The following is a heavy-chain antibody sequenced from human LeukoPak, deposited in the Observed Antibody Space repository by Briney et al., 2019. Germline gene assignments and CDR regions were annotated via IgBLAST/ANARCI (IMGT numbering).Heavy chain of an antibody. J-gene: IGHJ4*02. D-gene: IGHD2-21*02. CDR2: IRHSGVDS. Sequence: GGSLRLSCAASRFSFSDYTMSWVRQLPGKGLEWVSGIRHSGVDSSYADSAKGRFTISRDNSKNMLYLQMNSLRDDDTGVYYCASSLAYCGGDCGDYWGQGTLVTVSS. CDR1: RFSFSDYT. V-gene: IGHV3-23*01. CDR3: ASSLAYCGGDCGDY.